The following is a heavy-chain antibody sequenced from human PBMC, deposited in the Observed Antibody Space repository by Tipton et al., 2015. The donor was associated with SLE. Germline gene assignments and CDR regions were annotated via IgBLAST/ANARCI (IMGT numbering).Heavy chain of an antibody. CDR3: AKERWELSTWYFDL. Sequence: GSLRLSCAASGFTFNSYTMTWVRQVSGKGLEWVSAISGSGGFTYYADSVKGRFTISRDNSKNTLYLQMNSLRAEDTAVYYCAKERWELSTWYFDLWGRGTLVTVSS. CDR2: ISGSGGFT. CDR1: GFTFNSYT. V-gene: IGHV3-23*01. D-gene: IGHD1-26*01. J-gene: IGHJ2*01.